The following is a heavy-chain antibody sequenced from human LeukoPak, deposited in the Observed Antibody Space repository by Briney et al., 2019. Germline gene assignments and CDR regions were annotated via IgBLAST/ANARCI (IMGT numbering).Heavy chain of an antibody. J-gene: IGHJ3*02. CDR1: GFTFSSYA. CDR3: AKGTYYYDSSGYYSHAFDI. Sequence: GGSLRLSCAASGFTFSSYAMSWVRQAPGKGLEWVSAMSGSGGSTYYADSVKGRFTISRDNSKNTLYLQMNSLRAEDTAVYYCAKGTYYYDSSGYYSHAFDIWGQGTMVTVSS. CDR2: MSGSGGST. D-gene: IGHD3-22*01. V-gene: IGHV3-23*01.